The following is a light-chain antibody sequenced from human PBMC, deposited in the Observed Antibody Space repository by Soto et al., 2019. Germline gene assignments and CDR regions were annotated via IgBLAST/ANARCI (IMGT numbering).Light chain of an antibody. CDR3: QHYNSYSEA. CDR1: QDISNR. Sequence: DIQMTQSPSSLSASVGDRVTITCRTSQDISNRLGWFQQRPGKAPKRLISSASTLETGVPSRLSGTGSGTEFTLTISSLQPDDFATYYCQHYNSYSEAFGQGTKVDIK. CDR2: SAS. V-gene: IGKV1-16*01. J-gene: IGKJ1*01.